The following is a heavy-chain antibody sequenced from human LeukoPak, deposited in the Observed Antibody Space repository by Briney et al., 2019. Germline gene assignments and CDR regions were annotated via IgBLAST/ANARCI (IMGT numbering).Heavy chain of an antibody. CDR2: INHSGST. V-gene: IGHV4-34*01. CDR1: GGSFSGYY. Sequence: SETLSLTCGVYGGSFSGYYWSWIRQPPGKGLEWIGEINHSGSTNYNPSLKSRVTISVDTSKNQFSLKLSSVTAADTAVYYCARRSGWYRGGYFDYWGQGTLVTVSS. J-gene: IGHJ4*02. D-gene: IGHD6-19*01. CDR3: ARRSGWYRGGYFDY.